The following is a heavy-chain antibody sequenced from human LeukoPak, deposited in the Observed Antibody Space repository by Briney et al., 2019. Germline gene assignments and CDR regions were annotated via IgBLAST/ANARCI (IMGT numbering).Heavy chain of an antibody. CDR2: IYPGDSDT. D-gene: IGHD2-2*01. CDR3: ARRPVGYCSSTSCIGDWFDP. V-gene: IGHV5-51*01. CDR1: GCSFTSYW. Sequence: GESLKISCKGSGCSFTSYWIGWVRQMPGKGLEWMGIIYPGDSDTRYSPSFQGQVTISADKSISTAYLQWSSLKASDTAMYYCARRPVGYCSSTSCIGDWFDPWGQGTLVTVSS. J-gene: IGHJ5*02.